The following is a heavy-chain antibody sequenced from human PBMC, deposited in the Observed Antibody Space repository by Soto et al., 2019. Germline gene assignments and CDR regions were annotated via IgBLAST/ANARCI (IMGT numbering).Heavy chain of an antibody. V-gene: IGHV3-23*01. D-gene: IGHD6-13*01. CDR3: AKDMLSSSFGY. CDR1: GFTFSSYA. J-gene: IGHJ4*02. Sequence: GGSLRLSCAASGFTFSSYAMSWVRQAPGKGLEWVSAISGSGGSTYYADSVKGRFTISRDNSKDTLYLQMNSLRAEDTAVYYCAKDMLSSSFGYWGQGTLVTVSS. CDR2: ISGSGGST.